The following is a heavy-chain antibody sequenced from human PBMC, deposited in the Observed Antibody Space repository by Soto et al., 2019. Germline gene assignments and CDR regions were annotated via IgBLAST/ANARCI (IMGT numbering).Heavy chain of an antibody. Sequence: QVQLVQSGAAMKEPGSSVKVSCKTSGGTFSSSAISWLRQAPGQGLEWMGGIIPLFRTPAYAQKFQGRVTIAADESTSTAYMELSSLRSEDTAVYYCARDNDRLQLGGNYYYILDVWGQGTTITVSS. V-gene: IGHV1-69*12. D-gene: IGHD4-4*01. CDR3: ARDNDRLQLGGNYYYILDV. CDR2: IIPLFRTP. CDR1: GGTFSSSA. J-gene: IGHJ6*02.